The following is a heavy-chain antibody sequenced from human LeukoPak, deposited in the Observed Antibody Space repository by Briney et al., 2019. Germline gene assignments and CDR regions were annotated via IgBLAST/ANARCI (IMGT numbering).Heavy chain of an antibody. D-gene: IGHD2-2*01. V-gene: IGHV3-7*01. Sequence: GGSLRLSCAASGFTFRSYCMTWVRQAPGKGLEWVANIKQDGREKYYVDSLKGRFTISRDNAKNALFLQMNSLSADDTAVYYCARGGCSSTTCQYFYWGQGTLVTVSS. CDR1: GFTFRSYC. CDR3: ARGGCSSTTCQYFY. J-gene: IGHJ4*02. CDR2: IKQDGREK.